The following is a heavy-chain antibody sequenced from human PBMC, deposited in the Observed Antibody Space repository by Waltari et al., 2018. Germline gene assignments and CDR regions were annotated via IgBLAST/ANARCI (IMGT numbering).Heavy chain of an antibody. CDR3: ARGIVAATTPPVDY. CDR2: FYYSGST. CDR1: GGSISSYY. Sequence: QVQLQESGPGLVKPSETLSLTCTVSGGSISSYYWSWIRQPPGKGLEWIGYFYYSGSTHHNPALRSRVTISVDTSQNQVFLKLSSVTAADTALSYCARGIVAATTPPVDYWGQGTFVTVSS. J-gene: IGHJ4*02. D-gene: IGHD1-26*01. V-gene: IGHV4-59*01.